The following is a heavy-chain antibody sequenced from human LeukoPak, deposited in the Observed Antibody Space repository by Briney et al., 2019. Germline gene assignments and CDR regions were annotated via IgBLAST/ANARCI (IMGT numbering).Heavy chain of an antibody. Sequence: PGGSLRLSCAASGFTVSLNYMIWVRQAPGKGLEWVSTIYSGGITYYAESVKGRYTISRDTSKNTLYLQMNSLRAEDTAVYYCARGAGAAREYWGQGTLVTVSS. J-gene: IGHJ4*02. CDR2: IYSGGIT. V-gene: IGHV3-53*01. D-gene: IGHD1-26*01. CDR1: GFTVSLNY. CDR3: ARGAGAAREY.